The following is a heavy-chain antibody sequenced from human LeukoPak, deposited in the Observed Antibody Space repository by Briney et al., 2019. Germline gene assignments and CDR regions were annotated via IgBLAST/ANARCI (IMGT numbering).Heavy chain of an antibody. CDR3: ARGQFRRGESYGALINYYYYYMDV. CDR1: GGSFSGYY. CDR2: INQSGST. Sequence: PSETLSLTCAVYGGSFSGYYWSWIRQPPGKGLEWIGEINQSGSTNYNPSLKSRVTISVDTSKNQFSLKLSSVTAADTAVYYCARGQFRRGESYGALINYYYYYMDVWGKGTTVTVSS. J-gene: IGHJ6*03. V-gene: IGHV4-34*01. D-gene: IGHD1-26*01.